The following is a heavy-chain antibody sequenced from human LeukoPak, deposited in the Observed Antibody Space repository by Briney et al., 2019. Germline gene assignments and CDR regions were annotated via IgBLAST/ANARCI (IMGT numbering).Heavy chain of an antibody. D-gene: IGHD6-19*01. J-gene: IGHJ4*02. Sequence: LPGGSLRLSCAASGFTFSSYWMHWVRQAPGKGLVGVSRINSDGSSTRYQDSVKGRFTISRDNAKNTLYLQINSLRAEDTAVYYCASPIAVAGPYYFDYWGQGTLVTVSS. CDR2: INSDGSST. V-gene: IGHV3-74*01. CDR1: GFTFSSYW. CDR3: ASPIAVAGPYYFDY.